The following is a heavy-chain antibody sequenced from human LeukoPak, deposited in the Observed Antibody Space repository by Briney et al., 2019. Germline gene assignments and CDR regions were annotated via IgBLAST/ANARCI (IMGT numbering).Heavy chain of an antibody. J-gene: IGHJ4*02. CDR3: APTDVEYFDY. D-gene: IGHD3-3*01. V-gene: IGHV1-2*02. CDR1: GYTFTGYN. Sequence: ASVKVSRKAFGYTFTGYNMHWVRQAPGQGIEWMRWVSPNSGGTNDAHKFQGRVTMTRDTSINTAYMELRRLRSDDTAVYYCAPTDVEYFDYWGQGTLVTVSS. CDR2: VSPNSGGT.